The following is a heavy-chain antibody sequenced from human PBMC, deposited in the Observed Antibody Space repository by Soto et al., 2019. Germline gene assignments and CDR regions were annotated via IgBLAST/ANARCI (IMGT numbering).Heavy chain of an antibody. CDR3: AREAGYYDILTGYYHCMDV. J-gene: IGHJ6*02. D-gene: IGHD3-9*01. CDR2: ISAYNGNT. CDR1: GYTFTSYG. V-gene: IGHV1-18*01. Sequence: QVQLVQSGAEVKKPGASVKVSCKASGYTFTSYGISWVRKAPGQGLEWMGWISAYNGNTNYAQKLQGRVTMTTDTSTSTAYMELRSLRSDDTAVYYCAREAGYYDILTGYYHCMDVWGQGTTVTVFS.